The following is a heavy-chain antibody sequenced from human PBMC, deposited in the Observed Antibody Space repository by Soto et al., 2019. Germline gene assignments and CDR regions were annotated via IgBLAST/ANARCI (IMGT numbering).Heavy chain of an antibody. V-gene: IGHV3-64*01. Sequence: EVQLAESGGGMVQPGGSLRLSCVASGFTFSSYDIHWVGQAPGKGLEYVSSVRSNGGTTYYGNSVKGRFTISRDNSKNTLYLQLGSLRAEDMAVYYCVRRVAGNYPYWGQGNLVTVSS. J-gene: IGHJ4*02. CDR3: VRRVAGNYPY. CDR2: VRSNGGTT. CDR1: GFTFSSYD. D-gene: IGHD1-7*01.